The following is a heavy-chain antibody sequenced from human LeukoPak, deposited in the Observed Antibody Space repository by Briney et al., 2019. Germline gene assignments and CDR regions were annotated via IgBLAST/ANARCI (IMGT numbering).Heavy chain of an antibody. Sequence: PSETLSLTCTVSGGSISSYYWSWIRQPAGKGLEWIGRIYTSGSTNYNPSLKSRVTISVDKSKNQFSLELSSVTAADTAVYYCARGLVVPAALGYYYYMDVWGKGTTVTVSS. CDR2: IYTSGST. D-gene: IGHD2-2*01. J-gene: IGHJ6*03. CDR3: ARGLVVPAALGYYYYMDV. V-gene: IGHV4-4*07. CDR1: GGSISSYY.